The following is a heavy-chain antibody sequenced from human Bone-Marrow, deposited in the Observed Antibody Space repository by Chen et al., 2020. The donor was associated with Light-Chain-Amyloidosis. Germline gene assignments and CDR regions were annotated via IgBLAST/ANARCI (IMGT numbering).Heavy chain of an antibody. Sequence: QLQLQESGPGLVKPSETVSLTCSVSGASISSTRYSWGWIRQPPGKGLEWVGNIYHTGNTYHNPSLKSRVTMSVDTSKDQFSIHVNSVAAADTAIYYCARLAVVEDATAINAFDIWGQGTMVIVSS. D-gene: IGHD2-15*01. V-gene: IGHV4-39*01. CDR1: GASISSTRYS. CDR3: ARLAVVEDATAINAFDI. J-gene: IGHJ3*02. CDR2: IYHTGNT.